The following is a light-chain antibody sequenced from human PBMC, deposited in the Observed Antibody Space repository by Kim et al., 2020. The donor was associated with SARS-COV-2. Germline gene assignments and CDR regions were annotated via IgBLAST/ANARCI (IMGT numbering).Light chain of an antibody. CDR1: QSVNSY. Sequence: EIVLTQSPATLSLSPGERATLSCRASQSVNSYLAWYQQKPGQAPRLLIYDASNRTTGIPARFSGSGSGTDFTLTISSLEPEDFAVYYCQHRSNLPPTFGGGTKLEI. J-gene: IGKJ4*01. V-gene: IGKV3-11*01. CDR2: DAS. CDR3: QHRSNLPPT.